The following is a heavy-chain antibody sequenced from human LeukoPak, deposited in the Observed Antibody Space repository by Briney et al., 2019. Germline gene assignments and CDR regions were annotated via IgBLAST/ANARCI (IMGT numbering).Heavy chain of an antibody. V-gene: IGHV4-38-2*02. CDR1: GYSISSGYY. J-gene: IGHJ6*03. CDR2: IYYSGST. D-gene: IGHD4-11*01. Sequence: SETLSLTCSVSGYSISSGYYWGWIRQPPGKGLEWIGSIYYSGSTYYNPSLKSRVTISVDTSKNQFSLKLSSVTAADTAVYYCARASGVDSNYGWFLGSDYYYYYMDVWGKGTTVTVSS. CDR3: ARASGVDSNYGWFLGSDYYYYYMDV.